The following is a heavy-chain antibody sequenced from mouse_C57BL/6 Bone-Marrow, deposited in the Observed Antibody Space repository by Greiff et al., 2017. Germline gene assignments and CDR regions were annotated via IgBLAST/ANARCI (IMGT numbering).Heavy chain of an antibody. D-gene: IGHD2-1*01. J-gene: IGHJ4*01. CDR3: AMVTTLYYYAMDY. CDR2: IYPRSGNT. Sequence: VQLVESGAELARPGASVKLSCKASGYTFTSYGISWVKQRTGQGLEWIGEIYPRSGNTYYNEKFKGKATLTADKSSSTAYMELRSLTSEDSAVYFCAMVTTLYYYAMDYWGQGTSVTVSS. CDR1: GYTFTSYG. V-gene: IGHV1-81*01.